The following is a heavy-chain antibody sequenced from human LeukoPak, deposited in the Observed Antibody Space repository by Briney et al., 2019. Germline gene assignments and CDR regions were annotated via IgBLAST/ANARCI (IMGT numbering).Heavy chain of an antibody. CDR3: ARTDIVVVVAATMYNWFDP. CDR1: GYTFTSYG. D-gene: IGHD2-15*01. J-gene: IGHJ5*02. Sequence: ASVKVSCKASGYTFTSYGISWVRQAPGQGLEWMGWISAYNGNTNYAQKLQGRVTMTTDTSTSTAYMELRSLRSDDTAVYYCARTDIVVVVAATMYNWFDPWGQGTLVTVSS. V-gene: IGHV1-18*01. CDR2: ISAYNGNT.